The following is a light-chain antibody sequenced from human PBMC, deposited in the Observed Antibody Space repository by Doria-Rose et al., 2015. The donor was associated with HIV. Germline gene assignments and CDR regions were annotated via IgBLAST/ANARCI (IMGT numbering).Light chain of an antibody. CDR3: RERSNWPELT. Sequence: PGERATLSCRASQTISSSLAWYQQKPGQAPRLLIYDASKRVTGIPARFSGSGSGTDFTLTISSLEPEDFALYYCRERSNWPELTFGGGTKVEIK. CDR2: DAS. V-gene: IGKV3-11*01. J-gene: IGKJ4*01. CDR1: QTISSS.